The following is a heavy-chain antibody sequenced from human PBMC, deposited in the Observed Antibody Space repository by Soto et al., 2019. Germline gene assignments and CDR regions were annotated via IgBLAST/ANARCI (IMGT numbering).Heavy chain of an antibody. CDR3: AKDDYGDYAFDY. V-gene: IGHV3-23*01. J-gene: IGHJ4*02. CDR2: ISGSGGST. CDR1: GFTFSSYA. D-gene: IGHD4-17*01. Sequence: EVQLLESGGGLVQPGGSLRLSCAASGFTFSSYAMSWVRQAPGKGLEWVSAISGSGGSTYYADSMKGRFTISRDNSKNTLYLQMNSLRAEDTAVYYCAKDDYGDYAFDYWGQGTLVTVSS.